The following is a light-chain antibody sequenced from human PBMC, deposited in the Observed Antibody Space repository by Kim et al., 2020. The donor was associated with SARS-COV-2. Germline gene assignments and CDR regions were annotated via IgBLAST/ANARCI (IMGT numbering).Light chain of an antibody. V-gene: IGLV3-21*04. J-gene: IGLJ1*01. CDR2: YDS. CDR1: NIGSKS. Sequence: SYELTQPPSVSVAPGKTARITCGGNNIGSKSVHWYQQKPGQAPVLVIYYDSDRPSGIPERFSGSNSGNTATLTISRVKAGDEADYYCQVWDSSSDHHYVF. CDR3: QVWDSSSDHHYV.